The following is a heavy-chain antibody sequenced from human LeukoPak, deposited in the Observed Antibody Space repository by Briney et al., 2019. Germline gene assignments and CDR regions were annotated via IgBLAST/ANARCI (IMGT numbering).Heavy chain of an antibody. D-gene: IGHD3-3*01. J-gene: IGHJ3*02. CDR3: ARDGTRITIFGVVMDSVDDAFDI. V-gene: IGHV3-7*01. CDR1: GFTFSNYW. Sequence: GGSLRLSCEVSGFTFSNYWMMWVRQAPGKGLEWVASIDEDGSETNYVDSVKGRFTISRDNSKNTLYLQMNSLRAEDTAVYYCARDGTRITIFGVVMDSVDDAFDIWGQGTMVTVSS. CDR2: IDEDGSET.